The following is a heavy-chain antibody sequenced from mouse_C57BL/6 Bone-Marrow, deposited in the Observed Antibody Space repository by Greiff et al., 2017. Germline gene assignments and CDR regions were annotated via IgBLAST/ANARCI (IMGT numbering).Heavy chain of an antibody. V-gene: IGHV1-22*01. J-gene: IGHJ3*01. D-gene: IGHD1-1*01. CDR3: ARDYYGSSYEGSWFAY. CDR1: GYTFTDYN. Sequence: EVQLQQSGPELVKPGASVKMSCKASGYTFTDYNMHWVKQSHGKSLEWIGYINPNNGGTSYNQKFKGKATLTVNKSSSTAYMELRSLTSEDSAVYYCARDYYGSSYEGSWFAYWGQGTLVTVSA. CDR2: INPNNGGT.